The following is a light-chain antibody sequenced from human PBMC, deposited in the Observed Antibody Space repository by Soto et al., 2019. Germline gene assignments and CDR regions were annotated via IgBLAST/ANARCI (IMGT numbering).Light chain of an antibody. CDR1: SIGSKS. Sequence: SYELTQPPSVSVAPGQTARITCGGNSIGSKSVPWYQQKPGQAPVLVVYDDSDRPSGIPERFSGSNSGNTATLTISRVEAGDEADDYCQVWDSSSDRHWVFGGGTKLTVL. J-gene: IGLJ3*02. CDR3: QVWDSSSDRHWV. V-gene: IGLV3-21*02. CDR2: DDS.